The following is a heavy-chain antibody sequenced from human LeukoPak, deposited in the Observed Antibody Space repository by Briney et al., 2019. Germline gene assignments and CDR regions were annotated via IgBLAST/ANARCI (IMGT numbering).Heavy chain of an antibody. D-gene: IGHD6-19*01. Sequence: PGGSLRLSCAASGFTFSDHYMDWVRQAPGKGPEWVGRTRDKANGYTTEYAASVKGRFTISRDDSKSSLYLQMNSLKTEDTAVYYCSCGGSGAFDIWGQGTMVTVSS. V-gene: IGHV3-72*01. CDR1: GFTFSDHY. CDR2: TRDKANGYTT. CDR3: SCGGSGAFDI. J-gene: IGHJ3*02.